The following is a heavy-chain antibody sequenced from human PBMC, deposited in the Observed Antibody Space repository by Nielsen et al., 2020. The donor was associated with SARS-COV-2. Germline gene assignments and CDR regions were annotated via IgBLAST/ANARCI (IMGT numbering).Heavy chain of an antibody. V-gene: IGHV4-4*02. D-gene: IGHD3-22*01. CDR1: GGSISSNNW. Sequence: GSLRLSCAVSGGSISSNNWWSWVRQPPGKGLEWIGEIYHRGSTNYSPSLKTRVTISVDKSKNQFSLELRSVTAADTAVYYCARRNSGYSTRSFDYWGQGTLVTVSS. J-gene: IGHJ4*02. CDR2: IYHRGST. CDR3: ARRNSGYSTRSFDY.